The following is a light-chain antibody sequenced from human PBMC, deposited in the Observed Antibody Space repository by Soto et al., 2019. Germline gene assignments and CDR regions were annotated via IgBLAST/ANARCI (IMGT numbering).Light chain of an antibody. CDR3: QQYGSSPLT. CDR2: GAS. V-gene: IGKV3-20*01. CDR1: ESVSNNY. Sequence: EIVLTQSPGTLSLSPGERATLSCRASESVSNNYLAWYQQRSGQAPRLVIYGASSRAGAVPDRFSGSGSGADFTLTIRRLEPEDFAVYYCQQYGSSPLTFGGGTKVEI. J-gene: IGKJ4*01.